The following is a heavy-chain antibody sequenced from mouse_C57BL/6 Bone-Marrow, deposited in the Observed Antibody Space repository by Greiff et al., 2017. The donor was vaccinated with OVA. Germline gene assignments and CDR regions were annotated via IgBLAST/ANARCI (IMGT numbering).Heavy chain of an antibody. CDR2: IDPENGDT. CDR1: GFNIKDDY. J-gene: IGHJ2*01. Sequence: EVQLQQSGAELVRPGASVKLSCTASGFNIKDDYMHWVKQRPEQGLEWIGWIDPENGDTEYASKFQGKATITADTSSNPAYLQLSSLTSEDTAVYYCTTGSSYYFGDWGQGTTLTFAS. V-gene: IGHV14-4*01. D-gene: IGHD1-1*01. CDR3: TTGSSYYFGD.